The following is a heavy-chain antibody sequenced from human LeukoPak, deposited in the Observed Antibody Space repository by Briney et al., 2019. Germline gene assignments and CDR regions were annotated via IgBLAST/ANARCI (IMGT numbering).Heavy chain of an antibody. CDR1: GGSFSGYY. Sequence: SETLSLTCAVYGGSFSGYYWSWIRQPPGKGLEWIGEINHSGSTNYNPSLKSRVTISVDTSKNQFSLKLSSVTAADTAVYYCARGLPVGATTYNWFDPWGQETLVTVSS. CDR2: INHSGST. V-gene: IGHV4-34*01. J-gene: IGHJ5*02. CDR3: ARGLPVGATTYNWFDP. D-gene: IGHD1-26*01.